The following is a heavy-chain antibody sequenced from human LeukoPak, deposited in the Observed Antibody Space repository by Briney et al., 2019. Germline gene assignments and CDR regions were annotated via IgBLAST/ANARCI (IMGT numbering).Heavy chain of an antibody. D-gene: IGHD3-22*01. Sequence: GGSLRLSCAASGFTVSSYAMHWVRQAPGKGLEWVSVISYDGSTKYYADAVKGRFTISRDNSKNTLYLQMNSLRAEDTAVYYCARVTRYYDSSALGYYFDYWGQGTLVTVSS. J-gene: IGHJ4*02. CDR2: ISYDGSTK. CDR1: GFTVSSYA. CDR3: ARVTRYYDSSALGYYFDY. V-gene: IGHV3-30-3*01.